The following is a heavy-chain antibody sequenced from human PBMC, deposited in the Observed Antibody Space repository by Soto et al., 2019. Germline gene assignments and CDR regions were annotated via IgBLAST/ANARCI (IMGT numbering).Heavy chain of an antibody. CDR2: IYYSGST. V-gene: IGHV4-39*07. D-gene: IGHD2-21*01. Sequence: PSQLLSHPKTVADGSSISRSYYWGRIRQPPGKGLEWIGSIYYSGSTYYNPSLKSRVTISVDTSKNQFSLKLSSVTAADTAVYYCARIVFPGDQVTLVT. CDR3: ARIVFP. CDR1: DGSSISRSYY. J-gene: IGHJ5*02.